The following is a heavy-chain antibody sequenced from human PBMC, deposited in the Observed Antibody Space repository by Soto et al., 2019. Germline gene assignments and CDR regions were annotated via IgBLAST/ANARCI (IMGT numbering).Heavy chain of an antibody. CDR1: GFTFRTYA. V-gene: IGHV3-23*01. J-gene: IGHJ6*02. Sequence: GGSLRLSCAASGFTFRTYAMSWVRQAPGKGLEWVSVISGRTGNTYYADSVKGRFTISRDNSKNMLFLQMSSLRTEDTAVYYCVRDNYGMEVWGQGTTVTVSS. CDR3: VRDNYGMEV. CDR2: ISGRTGNT.